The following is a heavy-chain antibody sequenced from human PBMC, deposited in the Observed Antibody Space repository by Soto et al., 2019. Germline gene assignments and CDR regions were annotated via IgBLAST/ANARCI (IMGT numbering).Heavy chain of an antibody. Sequence: GGSLRLSCTASGFTFGDYAMSWFRQAPGKGLEWVGFIRSKAYGGTKEYAASVKGRFTISRDDSKSIAYLQMNSLKTEDTAVYYCYPGQQWLEKDYFDYWGQGTLVTVSS. J-gene: IGHJ4*02. V-gene: IGHV3-49*03. CDR3: YPGQQWLEKDYFDY. D-gene: IGHD6-19*01. CDR2: IRSKAYGGTK. CDR1: GFTFGDYA.